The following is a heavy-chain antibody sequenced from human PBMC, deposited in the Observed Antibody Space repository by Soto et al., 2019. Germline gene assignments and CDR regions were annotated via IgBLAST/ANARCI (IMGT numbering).Heavy chain of an antibody. CDR3: ARTHESDYVPPLDN. CDR1: GYTFTTYG. D-gene: IGHD4-17*01. CDR2: ITPFNDNT. J-gene: IGHJ4*02. V-gene: IGHV1-18*01. Sequence: QIHLVQSGGEVKKPGASVKVSCKTSGYTFTTYGISWVRQAPGQGLEWMGWITPFNDNTNYVQNLQGRVTMTTDTSTNTAYLELRSLTSDDTAVYYCARTHESDYVPPLDNWGQGTLVTVSS.